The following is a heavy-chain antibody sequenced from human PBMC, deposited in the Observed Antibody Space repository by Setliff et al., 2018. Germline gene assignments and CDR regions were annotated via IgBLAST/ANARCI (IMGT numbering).Heavy chain of an antibody. CDR1: GFSFSGSA. CDR3: ARDGNNWNDLDY. CDR2: IRGRTDNYAT. J-gene: IGHJ4*01. D-gene: IGHD1-20*01. V-gene: IGHV3-73*01. Sequence: GSLRLSCAASGFSFSGSAVYWVRQASVKGLEWIGRIRGRTDNYATAYAASVRGRFTISRDDSKNTAYLQMNSLKTEDTALYYCARDGNNWNDLDYWGHGTLVTVSS.